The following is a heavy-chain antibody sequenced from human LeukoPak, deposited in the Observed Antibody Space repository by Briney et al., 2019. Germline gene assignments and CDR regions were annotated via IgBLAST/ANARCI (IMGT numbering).Heavy chain of an antibody. D-gene: IGHD6-13*01. V-gene: IGHV3-21*01. CDR1: GFTFSTCS. Sequence: GGSLRLSCAASGFTFSTCSMNWVRQAPGKGLEWVSSISSSSTYIYYADSVKGRFTISRDNAKNSLYLQMNSLRAEDTAVYYCARDFYSSNWYREGWFDPWGQGTLVTVSS. CDR3: ARDFYSSNWYREGWFDP. CDR2: ISSSSTYI. J-gene: IGHJ5*02.